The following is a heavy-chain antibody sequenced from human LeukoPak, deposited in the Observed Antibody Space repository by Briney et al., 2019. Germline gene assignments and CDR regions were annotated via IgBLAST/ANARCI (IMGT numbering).Heavy chain of an antibody. D-gene: IGHD3-22*01. J-gene: IGHJ6*03. Sequence: SETLSPTCTVSGGSISSHYWTWIRQPPGKGLEWIGYIYYTGSTNYNPSLKSRVSISVDTSKNQFSLKLSPVTAADTAVYYCARGATYYYDSSTYPVYYMDVWGKGTTVTVSS. V-gene: IGHV4-59*11. CDR2: IYYTGST. CDR1: GGSISSHY. CDR3: ARGATYYYDSSTYPVYYMDV.